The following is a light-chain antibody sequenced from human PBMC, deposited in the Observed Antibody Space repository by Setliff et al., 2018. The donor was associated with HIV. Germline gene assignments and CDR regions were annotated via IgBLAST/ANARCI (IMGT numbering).Light chain of an antibody. CDR2: YDS. V-gene: IGLV3-21*01. J-gene: IGLJ1*01. CDR1: NIGSKR. CDR3: CSYAGSFYV. Sequence: SYELTQPPSVSVAPGQTARITCGGNNIGSKRVHWYQQKPGQAPLLVIYYDSDRPSGIPERFSGSNSGNTASLTISGLQAEDEADYYCCSYAGSFYVFGTGTKVTVL.